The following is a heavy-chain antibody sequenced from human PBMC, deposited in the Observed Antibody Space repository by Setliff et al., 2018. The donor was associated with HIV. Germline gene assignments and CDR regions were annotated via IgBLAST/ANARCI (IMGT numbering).Heavy chain of an antibody. V-gene: IGHV3-30*04. CDR3: ARGCRVGWVFTYGMDV. CDR1: GFTFSGYA. D-gene: IGHD6-13*01. Sequence: GGSLRLSCAASGFTFSGYALHWVRQSPGKGLEWVAVMSFEGSNIYYGDSVKGRFTISRDNSKNTLFLQMNSLRPEDTAVYYCARGCRVGWVFTYGMDVWGQGTLVTVSS. J-gene: IGHJ6*02. CDR2: MSFEGSNI.